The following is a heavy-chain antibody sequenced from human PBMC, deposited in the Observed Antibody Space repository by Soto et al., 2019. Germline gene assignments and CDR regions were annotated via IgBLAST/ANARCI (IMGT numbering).Heavy chain of an antibody. CDR2: ISSSGSSI. V-gene: IGHV3-11*01. CDR1: GLTFSDCY. D-gene: IGHD3-10*01. J-gene: IGHJ6*02. CDR3: ARVRFGEWGYAMDV. Sequence: QVQLVESGGGLVKPGGSLRLSCAASGLTFSDCYMKWIRQAPGKGLEWVSYISSSGSSINYADSVKGRFTISRDNAKNSLYLQMISLRAEDTAMYYCARVRFGEWGYAMDVWGQGTTVTVSS.